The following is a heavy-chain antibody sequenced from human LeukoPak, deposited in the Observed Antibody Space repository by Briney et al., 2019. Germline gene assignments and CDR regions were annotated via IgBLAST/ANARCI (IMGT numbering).Heavy chain of an antibody. CDR1: GGSISSYY. V-gene: IGHV4-4*07. CDR3: ARGGRPGSDDAFDI. Sequence: SETLSLTCTVSGGSISSYYWSWIRQPAGKGLEWIGRIYTSGSTNYNPSLKSRVTMSVDTSKNQFSLKLSSVTAADTAVYYCARGGRPGSDDAFDIWGQGTTVTVSS. D-gene: IGHD3-10*01. J-gene: IGHJ3*02. CDR2: IYTSGST.